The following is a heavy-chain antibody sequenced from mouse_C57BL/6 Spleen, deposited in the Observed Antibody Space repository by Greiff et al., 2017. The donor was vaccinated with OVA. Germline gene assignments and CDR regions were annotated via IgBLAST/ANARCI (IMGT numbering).Heavy chain of an antibody. CDR3: ARGGLPYYYAMDY. J-gene: IGHJ4*01. V-gene: IGHV1-52*01. D-gene: IGHD2-2*01. Sequence: VQLQQPGAELVRPGSSVKLSCKASGYTFTSYWMHWVKQRPIQGLEWIGNIDPSDSETHYNQKFKDKATLTGDKSSSTAYMQLSSLTSEDSAVYYCARGGLPYYYAMDYWGQGTSVTVSS. CDR2: IDPSDSET. CDR1: GYTFTSYW.